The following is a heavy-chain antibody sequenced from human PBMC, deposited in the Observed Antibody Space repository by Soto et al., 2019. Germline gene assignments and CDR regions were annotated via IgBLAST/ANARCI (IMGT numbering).Heavy chain of an antibody. J-gene: IGHJ4*02. V-gene: IGHV3-23*01. CDR1: GFTFSDYY. Sequence: PGGSLRLSCAASGFTFSDYYMSWIRQAPGKGLEWVSAISGSGGSTYYADSVKGRFTISRDNSKNTLYLQMNSLRAEDTAVYYCAKAGYCSGGSCYSYAFDYWGQGTLVTVSS. CDR2: ISGSGGST. D-gene: IGHD2-15*01. CDR3: AKAGYCSGGSCYSYAFDY.